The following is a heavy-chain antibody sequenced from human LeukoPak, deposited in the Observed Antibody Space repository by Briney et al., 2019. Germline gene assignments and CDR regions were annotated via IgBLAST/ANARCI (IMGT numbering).Heavy chain of an antibody. Sequence: GGSLRLSCAAPGFTFSNAWMSWVRQAPGKGLEWVGRIKSKTDGGTTDYAAPVKGRFTISRDDSKNTLYLQMNSLKTEDTAVYYCTSSSGWSAEDYWGQGTLVTVSS. CDR2: IKSKTDGGTT. CDR1: GFTFSNAW. V-gene: IGHV3-15*01. J-gene: IGHJ4*02. D-gene: IGHD6-19*01. CDR3: TSSSGWSAEDY.